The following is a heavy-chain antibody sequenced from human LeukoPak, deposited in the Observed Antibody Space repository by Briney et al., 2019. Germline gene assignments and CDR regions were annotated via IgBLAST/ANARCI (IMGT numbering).Heavy chain of an antibody. D-gene: IGHD3/OR15-3a*01. V-gene: IGHV3-30*03. CDR3: ARDRTLDY. CDR2: ISYDGSNK. Sequence: GRSLRLSCAASGFTFSSYGMHWVRQAPGKGLEWVAVISYDGSNKYYAGSVKGRFTISRDNSKNTLYLQMNSLRAEDTAVYYCARDRTLDYWGQGTLVTVSS. J-gene: IGHJ4*02. CDR1: GFTFSSYG.